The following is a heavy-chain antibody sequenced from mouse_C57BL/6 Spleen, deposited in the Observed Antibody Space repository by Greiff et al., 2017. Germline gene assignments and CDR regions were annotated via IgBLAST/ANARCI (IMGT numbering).Heavy chain of an antibody. J-gene: IGHJ1*03. D-gene: IGHD1-1*01. CDR1: GFSLTSYG. CDR2: IWRGGST. Sequence: VKLQESGPGLVQPSQSLSITCTVSGFSLTSYGVHWVRQSPGKGLEWLGVIWRGGSTDYNAAFMSRLSITKDNSKSQVFFKMNSLQADDTAIYYCAKYYYGSLYWYFDVWGTGTTVTVSS. V-gene: IGHV2-5*01. CDR3: AKYYYGSLYWYFDV.